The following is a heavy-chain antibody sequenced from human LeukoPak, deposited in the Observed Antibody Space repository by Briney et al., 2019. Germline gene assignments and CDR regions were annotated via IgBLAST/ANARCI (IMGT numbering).Heavy chain of an antibody. D-gene: IGHD6-13*01. CDR1: GGSISSFY. J-gene: IGHJ5*02. CDR3: ARDRGAVAGFGP. V-gene: IGHV4-4*07. CDR2: IYTSGCT. Sequence: SETLCLTCAVSGGSISSFYRSWIRQPAGKGLEWLWRIYTSGCTNNNTSLKSRVTKSVDTSKNQFALKLSSGTAADTAVYYCARDRGAVAGFGPWGQGTLVSVSS.